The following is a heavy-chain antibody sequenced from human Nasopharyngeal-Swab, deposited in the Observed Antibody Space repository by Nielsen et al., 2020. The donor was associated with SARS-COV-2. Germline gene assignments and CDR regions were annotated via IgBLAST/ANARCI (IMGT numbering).Heavy chain of an antibody. CDR3: TRQGAY. CDR2: IRSKANSYAT. J-gene: IGHJ4*02. V-gene: IGHV3-73*01. D-gene: IGHD3-16*01. CDR1: GFTFSGSA. Sequence: LSLTCAASGFTFSGSAMHWVRQASGKGLEWVGRIRSKANSYATAYAASVKGRFTISRDDSKNTAYLQMNSLKTEDTAVYYCTRQGAYWGQGTLVTVSS.